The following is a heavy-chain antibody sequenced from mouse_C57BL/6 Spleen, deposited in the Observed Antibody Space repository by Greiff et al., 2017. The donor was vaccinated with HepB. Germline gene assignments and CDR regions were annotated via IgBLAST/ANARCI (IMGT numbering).Heavy chain of an antibody. Sequence: EVMLVESEGGLVQPGSSMKLSCTASGFTFSDYYMAWVRQVPEKGLEWVANINYDGSSTYYLDSLKSRFIISRDNAKNILYLQMSSLKSEDTATYYCARDGIPYYYGSSSAWFAYWGQGTLVTVSA. CDR1: GFTFSDYY. D-gene: IGHD1-1*01. CDR2: INYDGSST. CDR3: ARDGIPYYYGSSSAWFAY. V-gene: IGHV5-16*01. J-gene: IGHJ3*01.